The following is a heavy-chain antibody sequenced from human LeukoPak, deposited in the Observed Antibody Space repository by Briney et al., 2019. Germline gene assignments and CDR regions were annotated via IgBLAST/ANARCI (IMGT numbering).Heavy chain of an antibody. V-gene: IGHV3-73*01. CDR3: TRILYYYDSSGYLSMGAFDI. Sequence: GGSLRLSCAASGFTFSGSAMHWVRQASGKGLEWVGRIRSKANSYATAYAASVKGRFTISRDDSKNTAYLQMNSLKTEDTAVYYCTRILYYYDSSGYLSMGAFDIWGQGTMVTVSS. CDR2: IRSKANSYAT. CDR1: GFTFSGSA. D-gene: IGHD3-22*01. J-gene: IGHJ3*02.